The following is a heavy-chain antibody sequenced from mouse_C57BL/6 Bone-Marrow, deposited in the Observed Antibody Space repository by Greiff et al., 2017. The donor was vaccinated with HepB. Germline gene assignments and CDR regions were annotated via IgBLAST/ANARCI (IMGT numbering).Heavy chain of an antibody. CDR3: AREGYGSSPYWYFDV. V-gene: IGHV1-81*01. J-gene: IGHJ1*03. CDR2: IYPRSGNT. CDR1: GYTFTSYG. D-gene: IGHD1-1*01. Sequence: QVQLQQSGAELARPGASVKLSCKASGYTFTSYGISWVKQRTGQGLEWIGEIYPRSGNTYYNEKFKGKATLTANKSSSKAYMELRNLTSEDSSVYFCAREGYGSSPYWYFDVWGTGTTVTVSS.